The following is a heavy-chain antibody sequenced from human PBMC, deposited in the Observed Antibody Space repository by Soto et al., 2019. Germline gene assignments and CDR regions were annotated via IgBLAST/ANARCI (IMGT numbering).Heavy chain of an antibody. J-gene: IGHJ5*02. CDR2: IAYDGSNK. V-gene: IGHV3-30*03. CDR3: ARDLQAGTDNVNWFAL. D-gene: IGHD1-1*01. CDR1: GFSISRSA. Sequence: QVQLVESGGGVVQPGRSLRLSCAASGFSISRSAMHWVRQAPGKGLEWVAVIAYDGSNKWYADSAKGRFTISRDNTNNTVSLHMSSLRGEDTAVYYCARDLQAGTDNVNWFALWGQGTLVTVSS.